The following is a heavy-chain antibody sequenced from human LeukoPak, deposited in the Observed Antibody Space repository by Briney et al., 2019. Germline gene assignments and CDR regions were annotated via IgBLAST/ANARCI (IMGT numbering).Heavy chain of an antibody. CDR2: ISAYNGNT. Sequence: ASVTVSCKASGYTFTSYGISWVRQAPGQGLEWMGWISAYNGNTNYAQKLQGRVTMTTDTSTSTAYMELRSLRSDDTAVYYCARDRTRSGSYSSGWYPGGYWGQGTLVTVSS. CDR1: GYTFTSYG. V-gene: IGHV1-18*01. D-gene: IGHD6-19*01. J-gene: IGHJ4*02. CDR3: ARDRTRSGSYSSGWYPGGY.